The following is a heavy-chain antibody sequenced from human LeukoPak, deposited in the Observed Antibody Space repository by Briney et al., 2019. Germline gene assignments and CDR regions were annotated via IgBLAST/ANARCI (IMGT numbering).Heavy chain of an antibody. J-gene: IGHJ4*02. CDR1: GFTFSSYV. Sequence: GGSLRLSCAASGFTFSSYVMSWVRQAPGKGLEWVSGLSDSGGGTYHADSAKGRFTISRDNSKNTLYLQMNSLRAEDTAVYYCAKAHPYSSSWFYYFDYWGQGTLVTVSS. CDR2: LSDSGGGT. CDR3: AKAHPYSSSWFYYFDY. D-gene: IGHD6-13*01. V-gene: IGHV3-23*01.